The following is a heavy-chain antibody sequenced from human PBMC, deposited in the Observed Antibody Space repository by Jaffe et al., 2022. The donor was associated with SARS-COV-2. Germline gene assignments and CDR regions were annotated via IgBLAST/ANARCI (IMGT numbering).Heavy chain of an antibody. V-gene: IGHV1-18*01. J-gene: IGHJ4*02. Sequence: QVQLVQSGAEVKKPGASVKVSCKASGYTFTSYGISWVRQAPGQGLEWMGWISAYNGNTNYAQKLQGRVTMTTDTSTSTAYMELRSLRSDDTAVYYCARDLGAYCSGGSCYYFDYWGQGTLVTVSS. D-gene: IGHD2-15*01. CDR2: ISAYNGNT. CDR3: ARDLGAYCSGGSCYYFDY. CDR1: GYTFTSYG.